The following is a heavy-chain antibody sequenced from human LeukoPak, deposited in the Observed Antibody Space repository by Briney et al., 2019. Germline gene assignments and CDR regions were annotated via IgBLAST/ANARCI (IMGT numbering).Heavy chain of an antibody. CDR3: AKRDILTAYYYYFDY. V-gene: IGHV3-23*01. Sequence: GGSLRLSCSASGFTFSSYAMSWVRQAPGKGLEWVSSISRNDDRTYYADSVKGRFAISRDKSKNTLYLQMNSLRAEDTAVYYCAKRDILTAYYYYFDYWGQGTLVTVSS. CDR1: GFTFSSYA. CDR2: ISRNDDRT. D-gene: IGHD3-9*01. J-gene: IGHJ4*02.